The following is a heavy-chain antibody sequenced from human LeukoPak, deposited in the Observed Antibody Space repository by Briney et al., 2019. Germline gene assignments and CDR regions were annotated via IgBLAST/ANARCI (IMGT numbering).Heavy chain of an antibody. CDR3: AKGSEGATALEAFDI. D-gene: IGHD1-26*01. J-gene: IGHJ3*02. CDR2: ISWNSGSI. CDR1: GFTFDDYA. V-gene: IGHV3-9*01. Sequence: PGRSLRLSCAASGFTFDDYAMHWVRQAPGKGLEWVSGISWNSGSIGYADSVKGRFTISRDNAKNSLYLQMTSLRAEDTALYYCAKGSEGATALEAFDIWGQGTMVTVSS.